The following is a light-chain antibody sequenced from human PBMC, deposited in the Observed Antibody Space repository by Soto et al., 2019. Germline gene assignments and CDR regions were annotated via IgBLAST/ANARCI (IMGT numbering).Light chain of an antibody. CDR1: SSDVGTYNL. V-gene: IGLV2-23*01. J-gene: IGLJ2*01. Sequence: QSVLTQPASVSGSPGQSITISCTGTSSDVGTYNLVSWYQHHPGKAPKLMIFEGSKRPSGVSDRFSGSTSDYTASLTISGLQAEDEADYYCCSLADSSTDVVFGGGTQLTVL. CDR2: EGS. CDR3: CSLADSSTDVV.